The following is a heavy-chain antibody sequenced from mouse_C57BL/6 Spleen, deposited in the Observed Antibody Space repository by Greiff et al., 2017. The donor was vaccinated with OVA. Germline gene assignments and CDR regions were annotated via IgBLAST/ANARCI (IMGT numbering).Heavy chain of an antibody. CDR2: IDPSDSET. V-gene: IGHV1-52*01. Sequence: QVQLQQPGAELVRPGSSVNLCFNTSFYTFTSYWMHWVKQRPIQGLEWIGNIDPSDSETHYNQKFKDKATLTVDKSSSTAYMQLSSLTSEDSAVVYYARERRFSFDYWGQGTTLTVSA. J-gene: IGHJ2*01. CDR1: FYTFTSYW. CDR3: ARERRFSFDY.